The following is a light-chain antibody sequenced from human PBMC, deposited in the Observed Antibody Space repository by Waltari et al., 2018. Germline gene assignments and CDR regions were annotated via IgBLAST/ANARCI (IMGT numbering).Light chain of an antibody. CDR3: QESFTSPRT. CDR2: GAS. Sequence: DIQMTQSPSSLSASLEDRVTITCRASQTIFLFLHWYQQRPGKGPNLLIYGASILHSGVPSRFSGSGSGTDFTLTISNLQPEDVATYYCQESFTSPRTFGHGTKVEI. J-gene: IGKJ1*01. CDR1: QTIFLF. V-gene: IGKV1-39*01.